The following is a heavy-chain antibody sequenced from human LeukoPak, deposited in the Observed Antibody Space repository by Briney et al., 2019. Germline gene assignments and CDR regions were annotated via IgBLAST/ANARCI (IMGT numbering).Heavy chain of an antibody. Sequence: GASVKVSCKASGYTFTSYGISWVRQAPGQGLEWMGWISAYNGNTNYAQKLQGRVTMTTDTSTSTAYMELRSLRSDDTAVYYCARGHFYGPGSYLLPDYMDVWGKGTTVTVSS. D-gene: IGHD3-10*01. J-gene: IGHJ6*03. V-gene: IGHV1-18*01. CDR1: GYTFTSYG. CDR2: ISAYNGNT. CDR3: ARGHFYGPGSYLLPDYMDV.